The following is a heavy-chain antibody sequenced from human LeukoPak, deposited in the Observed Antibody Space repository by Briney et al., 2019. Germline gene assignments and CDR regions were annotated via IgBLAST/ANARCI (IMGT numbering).Heavy chain of an antibody. Sequence: SETLSLTCAVYGGSFSGYYWSWIRQPPGKGLEWIGEINHSGSTNYNPSLKSRVTISVDTSKNQFSLKLSSVTAADTAVYYCARVRSHSSGLRYWGQGTLVTVSS. CDR3: ARVRSHSSGLRY. V-gene: IGHV4-34*01. D-gene: IGHD6-19*01. CDR2: INHSGST. J-gene: IGHJ4*02. CDR1: GGSFSGYY.